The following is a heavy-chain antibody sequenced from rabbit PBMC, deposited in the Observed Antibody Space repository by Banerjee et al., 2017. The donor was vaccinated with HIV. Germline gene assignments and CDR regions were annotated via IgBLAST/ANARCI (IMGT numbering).Heavy chain of an antibody. CDR1: GFDLSSYYY. Sequence: QSLEESGGDLVKPGASLTLTCTASGFDLSSYYYMYWVRQAPGKGLEWIACIYTGGSGSTVYASWVNGRFSISKTSSTTVTLQMTSLTAADTATYFCARDSNYGVDGYADFALWGPGTWSPS. J-gene: IGHJ4*01. CDR2: IYTGGSGST. V-gene: IGHV1S40*01. D-gene: IGHD6-1*01. CDR3: ARDSNYGVDGYADFAL.